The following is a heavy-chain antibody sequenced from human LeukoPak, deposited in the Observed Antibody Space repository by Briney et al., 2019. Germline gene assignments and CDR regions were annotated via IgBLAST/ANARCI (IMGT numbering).Heavy chain of an antibody. CDR2: IYYSGST. J-gene: IGHJ4*02. CDR3: ARVTVDNYYDSSGYPDY. CDR1: GGSISSSYY. V-gene: IGHV4-61*01. D-gene: IGHD3-22*01. Sequence: SGTLSLTCAVSGGSISSSYYWSWIRQPPGKGLEWIGYIYYSGSTNYNPSLKSRVTISVDTSKNQFSLKLSSVTAAGTAVYYCARVTVDNYYDSSGYPDYWGQGTLVTVSS.